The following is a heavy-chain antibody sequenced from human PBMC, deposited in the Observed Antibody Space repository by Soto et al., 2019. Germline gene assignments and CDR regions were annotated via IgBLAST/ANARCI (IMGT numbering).Heavy chain of an antibody. CDR1: GYTFTTNA. V-gene: IGHV1-3*01. CDR3: ARSLMNTAMVTFYYFDY. D-gene: IGHD5-18*01. Sequence: GASVKVSCKDSGYTFTTNAMQWARQAPRQRLEWMGWINAANGNTKYSQKFQGRVTITRDTSASTAYMELSSLRSEDTAVYYCARSLMNTAMVTFYYFDYWGQGTLVTVSS. CDR2: INAANGNT. J-gene: IGHJ4*02.